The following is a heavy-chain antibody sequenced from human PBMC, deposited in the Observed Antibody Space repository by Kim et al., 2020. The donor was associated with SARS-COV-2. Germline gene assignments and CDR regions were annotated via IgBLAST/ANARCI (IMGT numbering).Heavy chain of an antibody. CDR1: GGSLSGYS. J-gene: IGHJ6*03. D-gene: IGHD6-6*01. CDR3: ARGHVGVVAAPILGLGPFYYYYNMDV. CDR2: INHSGGT. V-gene: IGHV4-34*01. Sequence: SETLSLTCVVYGGSLSGYSWNWIRQPPGKGLEWIGEINHSGGTKSSPSLKSRVTMSIDTSKSQFSLRLTSVTAADSAVYFCARGHVGVVAAPILGLGPFYYYYNMDVWGRGATVTVSS.